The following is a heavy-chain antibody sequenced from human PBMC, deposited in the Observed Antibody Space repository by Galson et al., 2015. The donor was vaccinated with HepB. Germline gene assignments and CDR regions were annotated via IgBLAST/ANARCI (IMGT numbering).Heavy chain of an antibody. CDR2: IIPIFGIA. V-gene: IGHV1-69*13. Sequence: SVKVSCKASGGTFSSYAISWVRQAPGQGLEWMGGIIPIFGIANYAQKFQGRVTITADESTSTAYMELSSLRSEDTAVYYCARGVGLGGQGDYYYYYGMDVWGQGTTVTVSS. CDR3: ARGVGLGGQGDYYYYYGMDV. CDR1: GGTFSSYA. J-gene: IGHJ6*02. D-gene: IGHD1-26*01.